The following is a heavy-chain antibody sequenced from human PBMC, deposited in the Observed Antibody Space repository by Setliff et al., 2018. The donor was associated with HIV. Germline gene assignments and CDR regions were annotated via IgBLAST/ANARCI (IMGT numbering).Heavy chain of an antibody. V-gene: IGHV1-69*02. CDR3: ARHMTTVVTHYWYFDL. CDR1: GGTFSYYT. Sequence: SVKVSCKASGGTFSYYTFTWVRQAPGQGLEWLGRIVPLLGVPDYAQKFQGRVTFTADRSTSTAYMELRSLRSDDTAVYYCARHMTTVVTHYWYFDLWGRGTLVTVSS. CDR2: IVPLLGVP. J-gene: IGHJ2*01. D-gene: IGHD4-17*01.